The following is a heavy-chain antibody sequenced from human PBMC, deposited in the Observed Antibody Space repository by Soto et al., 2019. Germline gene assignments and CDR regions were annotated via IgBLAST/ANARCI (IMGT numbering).Heavy chain of an antibody. CDR2: SSDRRTGNT. D-gene: IGHD2-21*02. Sequence: GGSLRLSCAASGFTFSSYTLNWVRRAPEKGLEWVATSSDRRTGNTHYSDSVRGRFTLSRDYSRNILFLQMDSLRADDTALYYCTTWLTAHFDYWGRGTQVTVSS. J-gene: IGHJ4*02. CDR3: TTWLTAHFDY. CDR1: GFTFSSYT. V-gene: IGHV3-23*01.